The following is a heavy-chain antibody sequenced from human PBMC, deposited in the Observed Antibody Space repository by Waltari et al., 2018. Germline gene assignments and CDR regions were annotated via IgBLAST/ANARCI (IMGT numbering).Heavy chain of an antibody. V-gene: IGHV5-51*01. D-gene: IGHD6-13*01. CDR1: GYTFASYW. Sequence: EXQLXXSGAXVXKPGXSLKISCQGXGYTFASYWIAWVRQMPGKGLKWMGIXYPRDXETKYXPSFEGQVTMXADQSIGTAYLHWTSLKXSDTAVYFXAREDXEDSSSWPYFDXWGQGTLVTVSS. CDR2: XYPRDXET. CDR3: AREDXEDSSSWPYFDX. J-gene: IGHJ4*02.